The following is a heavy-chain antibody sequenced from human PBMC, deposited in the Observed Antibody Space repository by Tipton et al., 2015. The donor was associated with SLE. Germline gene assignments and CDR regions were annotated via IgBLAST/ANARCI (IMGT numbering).Heavy chain of an antibody. CDR1: GDSVSNSSAP. CDR3: ARGYWGARLGSTWYNS. J-gene: IGHJ5*02. CDR2: TYYRSRWYN. V-gene: IGHV6-1*01. Sequence: LRLSCAISGDSVSNSSAPWNWIRQSPSRGLEWLGRTYYRSRWYNDYAVSVKSRISIYPETSKNQFSLRLSSVTAADTAVYYCARGYWGARLGSTWYNSWGQGVLVTVSS. D-gene: IGHD6-13*01.